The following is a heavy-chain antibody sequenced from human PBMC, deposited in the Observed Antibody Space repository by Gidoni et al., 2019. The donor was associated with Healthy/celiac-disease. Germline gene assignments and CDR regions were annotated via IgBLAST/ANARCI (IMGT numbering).Heavy chain of an antibody. CDR2: INHSGST. D-gene: IGHD2-2*02. J-gene: IGHJ4*02. Sequence: QVQLQQWGAGLLKPSATLSLTCAVYGGSFSGYYWSWIRQPPGKGLEWIGEINHSGSTNYNPSLKSRVTISVDTSKNQFSLKLSSGTAADTAVYYCARLRGYYTDYWGQGTLVTVSS. CDR3: ARLRGYYTDY. CDR1: GGSFSGYY. V-gene: IGHV4-34*01.